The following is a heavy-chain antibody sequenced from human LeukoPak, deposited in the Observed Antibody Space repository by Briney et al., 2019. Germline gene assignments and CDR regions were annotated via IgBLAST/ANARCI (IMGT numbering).Heavy chain of an antibody. CDR1: GFTFDDCA. D-gene: IGHD3-10*01. Sequence: QAGGSLRLSCAASGFTFDDCAMHWVRQAPGKGLEWVSGISWNSGSIGYADSVKGRFTISRDNAKSSLYLQMNSLRAEDTALYYCAKDLTPSSFRWFDPWGQGTLVTVSS. J-gene: IGHJ5*02. CDR2: ISWNSGSI. V-gene: IGHV3-9*01. CDR3: AKDLTPSSFRWFDP.